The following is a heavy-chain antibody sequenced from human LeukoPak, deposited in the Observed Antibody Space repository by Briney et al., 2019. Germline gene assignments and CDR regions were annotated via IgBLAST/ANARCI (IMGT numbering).Heavy chain of an antibody. CDR2: IYYSGST. V-gene: IGHV4-59*12. Sequence: PSETLSLTCTVSGGSISSYYWSWIRQPPGKGLEWIGYIYYSGSTNYNPSLKSRVTISVDTSKNQFSLKLSSVTAADTAVYYCARKPTYYYDSSGYPFDYWGQGTLVTVSS. D-gene: IGHD3-22*01. CDR3: ARKPTYYYDSSGYPFDY. CDR1: GGSISSYY. J-gene: IGHJ4*02.